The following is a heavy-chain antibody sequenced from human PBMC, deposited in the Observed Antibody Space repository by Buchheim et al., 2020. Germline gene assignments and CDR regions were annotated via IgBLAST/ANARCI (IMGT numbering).Heavy chain of an antibody. CDR3: ATTAPLGYDFWSGYYLHPFDY. V-gene: IGHV3-30*03. J-gene: IGHJ4*02. D-gene: IGHD3-3*01. CDR1: GFTFSKYG. CDR2: ISYDGSNK. Sequence: QVQLVESGGGVVQPGRSLRLSCAASGFTFSKYGIHWVRQAPGKGLEWVAVISYDGSNKDYADSVKGRFTISRDNSKNKVYLQMNSLRAEETAVYYCATTAPLGYDFWSGYYLHPFDYWGQGNL.